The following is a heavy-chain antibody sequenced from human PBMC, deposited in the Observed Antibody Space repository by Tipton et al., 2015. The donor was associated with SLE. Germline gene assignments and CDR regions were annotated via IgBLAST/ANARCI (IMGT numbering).Heavy chain of an antibody. CDR1: GYSISSGSHY. V-gene: IGHV4-61*01. Sequence: TLSLTCTVSGYSISSGSHYWSWIRQPPGKGLEWIGYIYYSGSTNYNPSLKSRVTISVDTSKNQFSLKLRSVTAADTAVYYCARVGYDSSGFDYWGQGTLVTVSS. J-gene: IGHJ4*02. CDR2: IYYSGST. D-gene: IGHD3-22*01. CDR3: ARVGYDSSGFDY.